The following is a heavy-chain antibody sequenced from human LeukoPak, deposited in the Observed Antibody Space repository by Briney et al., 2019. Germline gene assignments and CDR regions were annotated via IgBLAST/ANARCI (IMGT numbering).Heavy chain of an antibody. CDR1: GGSISSYY. D-gene: IGHD2-15*01. CDR3: ARGVSYCSGGSCYLPKQIHYYYYYMDV. Sequence: RTSETLSLTCTVSGGSISSYYWSWIRQPPGKGLEWIGYIYYSGSTNYNPSLKSRVTISVDTSKNQFSLKLSSVTAADTAVYYCARGVSYCSGGSCYLPKQIHYYYYYMDVWGKGTTVTISS. V-gene: IGHV4-59*01. CDR2: IYYSGST. J-gene: IGHJ6*03.